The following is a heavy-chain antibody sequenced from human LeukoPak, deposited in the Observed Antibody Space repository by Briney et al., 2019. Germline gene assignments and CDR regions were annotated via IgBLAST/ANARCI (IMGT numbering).Heavy chain of an antibody. CDR2: IKYDASEK. Sequence: GGSLRLSCAASGFTFSSYWMTWVRQTTGKGLEWVANIKYDASEKDYLDSVKGRFTISRDNAKNSLYLQMNSPRAEDTAVYYCAKDIEPPGLFLDSWGRGTLVTVSS. CDR3: AKDIEPPGLFLDS. J-gene: IGHJ4*02. V-gene: IGHV3-7*04. D-gene: IGHD1-14*01. CDR1: GFTFSSYW.